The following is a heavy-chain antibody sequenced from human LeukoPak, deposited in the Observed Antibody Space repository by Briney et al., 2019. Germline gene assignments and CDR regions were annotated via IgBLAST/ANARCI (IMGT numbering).Heavy chain of an antibody. CDR2: IYYRGST. CDR1: GGSISSSTYY. Sequence: SETLSLTCTVSGGSISSSTYYWGWIRQPPGKGLEWIGTIYYRGSTYYNPSLKSRVTISVDTSKNQFSLKLTSVTAADTAVYYRARLGRTYYDFWSGPWGQGTLVTVSS. V-gene: IGHV4-39*01. CDR3: ARLGRTYYDFWSGP. D-gene: IGHD3-3*01. J-gene: IGHJ5*02.